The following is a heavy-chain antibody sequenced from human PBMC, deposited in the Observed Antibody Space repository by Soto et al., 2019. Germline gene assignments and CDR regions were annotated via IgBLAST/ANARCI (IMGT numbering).Heavy chain of an antibody. Sequence: PGGSLRLSCAASGFTFSTYSMNWVRRAPGKGLEWVSSISSSSSFIYYADSGKGRFTISRDNAKNSLYLQMNSLRAEDTAVYYCARGANRGGFDYFDYWGQGALVTVSS. V-gene: IGHV3-21*06. CDR2: ISSSSSFI. CDR3: ARGANRGGFDYFDY. J-gene: IGHJ4*02. D-gene: IGHD3-16*01. CDR1: GFTFSTYS.